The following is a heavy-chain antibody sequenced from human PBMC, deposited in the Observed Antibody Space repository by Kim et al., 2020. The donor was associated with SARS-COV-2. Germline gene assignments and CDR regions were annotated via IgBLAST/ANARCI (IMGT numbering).Heavy chain of an antibody. CDR1: GFTFSDHY. Sequence: GGSLRLSCAASGFTFSDHYMDWVRQAPGTGLEWVGRTRNKVNSYTTDYAASVKGRFTISRDESKNSLYLQMNSLKTEDTAVYYCTRSRASTRWCYFDFWGQGTLVTVS. V-gene: IGHV3-72*01. CDR3: TRSRASTRWCYFDF. D-gene: IGHD2-15*01. CDR2: TRNKVNSYTT. J-gene: IGHJ4*02.